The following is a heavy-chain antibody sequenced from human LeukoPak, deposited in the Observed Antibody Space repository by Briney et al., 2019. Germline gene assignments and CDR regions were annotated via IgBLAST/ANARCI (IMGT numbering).Heavy chain of an antibody. Sequence: GGSLRLSCAASGFTVSSNYMSWVRQAPGKGLEWVSVIYSGGSTYYADSVKGRFTISRDNSKNTLYLQMNSLRAEDTAVYYCARALAAGTRRPYYFDYWGQGTLVTVSS. CDR3: ARALAAGTRRPYYFDY. D-gene: IGHD6-13*01. CDR2: IYSGGST. V-gene: IGHV3-66*01. J-gene: IGHJ4*02. CDR1: GFTVSSNY.